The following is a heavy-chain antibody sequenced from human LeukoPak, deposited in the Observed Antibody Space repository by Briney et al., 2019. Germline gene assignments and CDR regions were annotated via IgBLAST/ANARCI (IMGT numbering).Heavy chain of an antibody. Sequence: PSETLSLTCTVSGGSISTYYWSWIRQPPGKGLEWIGYIYYSGSTNYDPPLKSRVTISVDTSKNQFSLKLSSVTAADTAVYYCAGEYYDSSGYDLWGRGTLVTVSS. V-gene: IGHV4-59*01. D-gene: IGHD3-22*01. CDR1: GGSISTYY. CDR3: AGEYYDSSGYDL. CDR2: IYYSGST. J-gene: IGHJ2*01.